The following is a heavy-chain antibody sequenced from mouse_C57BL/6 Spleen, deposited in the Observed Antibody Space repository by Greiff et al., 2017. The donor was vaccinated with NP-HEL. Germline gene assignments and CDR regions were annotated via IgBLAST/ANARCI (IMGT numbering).Heavy chain of an antibody. V-gene: IGHV1-50*01. CDR2: IDPSASYT. CDR1: GYTFTSYW. J-gene: IGHJ2*01. Sequence: VQLQQPGAELVQPGASVKLSCKASGYTFTSYWMQWVKQRPGQGLEWIGEIDPSASYTNYNQKFKGKATLTVDTSSSTAYMQLSSLTSEDSAVYYCAKGDYFDYWGQGTTLTVAS. CDR3: AKGDYFDY. D-gene: IGHD3-3*01.